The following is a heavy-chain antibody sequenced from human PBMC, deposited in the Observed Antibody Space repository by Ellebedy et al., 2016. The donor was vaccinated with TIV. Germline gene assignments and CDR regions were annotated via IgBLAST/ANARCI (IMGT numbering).Heavy chain of an antibody. J-gene: IGHJ4*02. CDR1: GFMFSAYT. CDR2: ISSGSNYR. D-gene: IGHD6-13*01. Sequence: GGSLRLXXAASGFMFSAYTLNWVRQTPGKGLERISSISSGSNYRLYADSVKGRFTISRDNAKNSLYLQMNSLRAEDTAVYYCAAGYSSTWLTWGQGTLVTVSS. V-gene: IGHV3-21*01. CDR3: AAGYSSTWLT.